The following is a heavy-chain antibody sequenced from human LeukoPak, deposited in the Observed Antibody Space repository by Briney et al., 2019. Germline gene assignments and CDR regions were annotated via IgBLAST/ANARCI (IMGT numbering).Heavy chain of an antibody. J-gene: IGHJ4*02. D-gene: IGHD5-24*01. CDR3: ARGARARRDGHFDY. CDR1: GGSISSYY. Sequence: SETLSLTCTVSGGSISSYYWSWIRQPPGKGLEWIGHIYYTGSTNYNPSLKSRATISVDMSKNQFSLKLTSVTAADTAVYYCARGARARRDGHFDYWGQGTLVTVSS. CDR2: IYYTGST. V-gene: IGHV4-59*01.